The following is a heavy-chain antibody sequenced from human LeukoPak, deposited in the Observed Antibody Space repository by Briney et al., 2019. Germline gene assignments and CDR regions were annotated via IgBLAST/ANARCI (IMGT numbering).Heavy chain of an antibody. Sequence: ASVEVSCKASGYTFNTYGISWVRQAPGQRPEWMGWINTDNGNTKYAQKFQGRVTMTTDTSTSTAYMELSSLRSDDTAVYYCARKGCTGDCYRFDPWGQGTLVTVSS. CDR3: ARKGCTGDCYRFDP. CDR1: GYTFNTYG. J-gene: IGHJ5*02. D-gene: IGHD2-21*02. CDR2: INTDNGNT. V-gene: IGHV1-18*01.